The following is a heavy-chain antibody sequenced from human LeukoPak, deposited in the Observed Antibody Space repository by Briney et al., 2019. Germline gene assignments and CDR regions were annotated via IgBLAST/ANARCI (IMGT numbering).Heavy chain of an antibody. V-gene: IGHV3-9*01. D-gene: IGHD2-2*01. CDR2: ISWNSGRI. CDR1: GFTFDDYA. J-gene: IGHJ5*02. CDR3: AKGANQLPLRDWFDP. Sequence: SGGSLRLSCAASGFTFDDYAMHWVRQGSGKGLEWVSGISWNSGRIGYADSVKGRFAISRDNAKNSLYLQMNSLRAEDTALYYCAKGANQLPLRDWFDPWGQGTLVTVSS.